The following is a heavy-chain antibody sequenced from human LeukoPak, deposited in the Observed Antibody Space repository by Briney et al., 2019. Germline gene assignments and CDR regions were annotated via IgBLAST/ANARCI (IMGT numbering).Heavy chain of an antibody. Sequence: GGSLRLSCAASGFSFSRYGMHWVRQAPGKGLEYVSAISSNGGSTYYSKSVKGRFTISRDNSKNTLYLQMGSLRVEDMAVYYCARGMDYYDSGTYYNGWFDPWGQGTLVTVSS. CDR1: GFSFSRYG. CDR3: ARGMDYYDSGTYYNGWFDP. V-gene: IGHV3-64*01. CDR2: ISSNGGST. D-gene: IGHD3-10*01. J-gene: IGHJ5*02.